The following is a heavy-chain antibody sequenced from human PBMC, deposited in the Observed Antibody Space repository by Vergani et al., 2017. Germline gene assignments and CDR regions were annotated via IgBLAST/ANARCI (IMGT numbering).Heavy chain of an antibody. D-gene: IGHD5-12*01. CDR1: GGTLTSHA. J-gene: IGHJ3*02. CDR2: ISPVFGLS. V-gene: IGHV1-69*13. CDR3: ARGLGAAGGYDAFNI. Sequence: QVQLVQSGAEVKKPGSSVKVSCKASGGTLTSHAINWVRQAPGQGLEWMGKISPVFGLSNYAQKFQGRVTIIADESPSTAYLELSRLRSEDTAVYYCARGLGAAGGYDAFNIWGQGTMVTVSS.